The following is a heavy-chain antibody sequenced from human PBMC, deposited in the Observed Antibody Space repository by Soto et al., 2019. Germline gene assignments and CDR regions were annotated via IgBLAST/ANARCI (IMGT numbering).Heavy chain of an antibody. CDR3: AHVTFGGVASSPRFDP. V-gene: IGHV2-5*02. Sequence: QITLKESGPTLVKPTQTLTLTCTFSGFSLSTSGVGVGWIRQPPGKALEWLALIYWDDDKRYSPSLKSRLTITKDTAKNQVVLTMTNMDPVDTATYYCAHVTFGGVASSPRFDPWGQGTLVTVSS. CDR2: IYWDDDK. CDR1: GFSLSTSGVG. D-gene: IGHD3-16*01. J-gene: IGHJ5*02.